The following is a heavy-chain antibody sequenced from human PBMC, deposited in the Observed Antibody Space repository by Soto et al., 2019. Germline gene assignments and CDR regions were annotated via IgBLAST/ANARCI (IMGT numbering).Heavy chain of an antibody. J-gene: IGHJ3*02. V-gene: IGHV3-33*01. D-gene: IGHD3-22*01. Sequence: GGSLRLSCAASGFTFSSYGMHWVRQAPCKGLEWVAVIWYDGSNKYYADSVKGRFTISRDNSKNTLYLQMNSLRAEDTAVYYCARDSESPNYYDSSGYWGADAFDIWGQGTVVTVSS. CDR2: IWYDGSNK. CDR1: GFTFSSYG. CDR3: ARDSESPNYYDSSGYWGADAFDI.